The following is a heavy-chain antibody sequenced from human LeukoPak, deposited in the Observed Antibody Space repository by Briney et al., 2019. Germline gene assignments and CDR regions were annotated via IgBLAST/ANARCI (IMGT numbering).Heavy chain of an antibody. J-gene: IGHJ4*02. CDR1: GGSISSSSYY. CDR2: IYYSGST. CDR3: ARRQRYCSGGSCRPFDY. Sequence: SETLSLTCTVSGGSISSSSYYWGWIRQPPGKGLEWIGSIYYSGSTYYNPSLKSRVTISVDTSKNQFSLKLSSVTAADTAVYYCARRQRYCSGGSCRPFDYWGQGTLVTVSS. V-gene: IGHV4-39*07. D-gene: IGHD2-15*01.